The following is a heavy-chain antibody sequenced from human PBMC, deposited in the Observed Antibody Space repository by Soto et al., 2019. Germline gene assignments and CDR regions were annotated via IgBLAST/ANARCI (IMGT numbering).Heavy chain of an antibody. D-gene: IGHD3-10*01. CDR3: ARDKVRQQLGGNYYYGIYV. CDR1: GGTFGNAA. Sequence: QVQLVQSGAEVKKPGSSVTVSCKASGGTFGNAAISWVRQAPGQGLEWMGGIIPILPTPVYAQKSQGRVTITSDESTTTAYREVTSLKSEDTAIYYCARDKVRQQLGGNYYYGIYVWGQGTTVTVSS. CDR2: IIPILPTP. V-gene: IGHV1-69*05. J-gene: IGHJ6*02.